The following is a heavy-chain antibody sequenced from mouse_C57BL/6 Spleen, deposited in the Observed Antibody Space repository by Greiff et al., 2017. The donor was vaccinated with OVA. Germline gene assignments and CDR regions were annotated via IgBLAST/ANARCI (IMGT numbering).Heavy chain of an antibody. CDR2: INPNYGTT. CDR3: ARYDYYGSSPWFAY. V-gene: IGHV1-39*01. J-gene: IGHJ3*01. D-gene: IGHD1-1*01. Sequence: EVQVVESAPELVKPGASVKISCKASGYSFTDYNMNWVKQSNGKSLEWIGVINPNYGTTSYNQKFKGKATLTVDQSSSTAYMQLNSLTSEDSAVYYCARYDYYGSSPWFAYWGQGTLVTVSA. CDR1: GYSFTDYN.